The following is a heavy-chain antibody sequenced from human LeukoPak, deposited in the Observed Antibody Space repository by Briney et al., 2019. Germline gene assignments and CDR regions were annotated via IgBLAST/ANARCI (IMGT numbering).Heavy chain of an antibody. CDR2: ISWNSGTI. CDR3: AKAKYYDILTGPTNHWHFNL. D-gene: IGHD3-9*01. Sequence: GGSLRLSCAVSGFTFDDYAMHWVRQESGKGLEWVSGISWNSGTIVYADSVKGRFTTSRDNAKNSLFLQMNSLRPEDTALYYCAKAKYYDILTGPTNHWHFNLWGRGTLVAVSS. CDR1: GFTFDDYA. J-gene: IGHJ2*01. V-gene: IGHV3-9*01.